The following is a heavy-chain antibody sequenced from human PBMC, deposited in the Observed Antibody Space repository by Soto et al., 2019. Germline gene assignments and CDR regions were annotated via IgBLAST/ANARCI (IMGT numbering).Heavy chain of an antibody. Sequence: SQTLSLTCAISGDSVSSNSAAWNWIRQSPSRGLEWLGRTYYRSKWYNDYAVSVKSRITINPDTSKNQFSLQLNSVTPEDTAVYYCARASGITGTTKGYHYGMDVWGQGTTVTVSS. D-gene: IGHD1-20*01. CDR2: TYYRSKWYN. CDR3: ARASGITGTTKGYHYGMDV. J-gene: IGHJ6*02. CDR1: GDSVSSNSAA. V-gene: IGHV6-1*01.